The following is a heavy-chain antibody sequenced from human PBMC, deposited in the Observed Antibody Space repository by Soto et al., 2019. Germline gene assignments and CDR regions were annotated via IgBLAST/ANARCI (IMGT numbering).Heavy chain of an antibody. CDR3: ARDWYFDL. Sequence: QVQLVESGGGVVQPGRSLRLSCAASAFTFSSYGVHWVRQAPGKGLEWVALIWYDASNKYYADSVKGRFTISRDNSKNTLYLEMNSLRAEDTAVYYCARDWYFDLWGRGTLVTVSS. J-gene: IGHJ2*01. CDR2: IWYDASNK. V-gene: IGHV3-33*01. CDR1: AFTFSSYG.